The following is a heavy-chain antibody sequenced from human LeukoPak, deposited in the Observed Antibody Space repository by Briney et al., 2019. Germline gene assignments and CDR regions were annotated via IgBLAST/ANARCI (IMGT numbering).Heavy chain of an antibody. Sequence: GRSLRLSCAASGFTFDDYAMHWVRQAPGKGLDWVSGISWNSGNIDYADSVKGRFTISRDNAKNSLYLQMNSLRAEDTALYYCAKTASGSYPFDYWGQGTLVTVSS. V-gene: IGHV3-9*01. CDR1: GFTFDDYA. D-gene: IGHD1-26*01. J-gene: IGHJ4*02. CDR2: ISWNSGNI. CDR3: AKTASGSYPFDY.